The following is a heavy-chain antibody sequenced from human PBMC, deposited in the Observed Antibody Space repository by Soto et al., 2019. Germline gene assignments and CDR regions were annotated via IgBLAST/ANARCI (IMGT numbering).Heavy chain of an antibody. CDR2: ISGTSSYT. V-gene: IGHV3-11*06. Sequence: GGSLRLSCAASGFTFSDYYMSWIRQAPGKGLEWVSYISGTSSYTNYADSVKGRFTISRDNAKKSLYLDMSSLRAEDTAVYYCARDRAFCGGDCYPGYFDYWGQGILVTVSS. J-gene: IGHJ4*02. CDR3: ARDRAFCGGDCYPGYFDY. CDR1: GFTFSDYY. D-gene: IGHD2-21*02.